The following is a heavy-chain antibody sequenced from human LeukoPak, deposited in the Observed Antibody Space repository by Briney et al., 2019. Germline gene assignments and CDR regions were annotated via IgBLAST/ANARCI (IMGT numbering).Heavy chain of an antibody. Sequence: GGSLRLSCAASGFTFSSYSMNWVRQAPGKGLEWVSYISSSSSTIYYADSVKGRFTISRDNAKNSPYLQMNSLRAEDTAVYYCVKEKKYYYDTTGYPGYDYWGQGTLVTVSS. CDR3: VKEKKYYYDTTGYPGYDY. J-gene: IGHJ4*02. CDR1: GFTFSSYS. CDR2: ISSSSSTI. D-gene: IGHD3-22*01. V-gene: IGHV3-48*01.